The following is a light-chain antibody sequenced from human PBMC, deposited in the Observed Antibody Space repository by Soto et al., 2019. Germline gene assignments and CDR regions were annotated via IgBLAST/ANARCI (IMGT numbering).Light chain of an antibody. J-gene: IGKJ1*01. CDR1: QGVNSR. CDR3: QQYNNWPWT. V-gene: IGKV3-15*01. Sequence: EIVMTQSPATLSVSPGERATLSCRASQGVNSRLAWYQQKPGQTPRLLIYDASTRATGIPTRFSGSGSGTDFTLTISSLQSEDFAVYYCQQYNNWPWTFGQGSKVDIK. CDR2: DAS.